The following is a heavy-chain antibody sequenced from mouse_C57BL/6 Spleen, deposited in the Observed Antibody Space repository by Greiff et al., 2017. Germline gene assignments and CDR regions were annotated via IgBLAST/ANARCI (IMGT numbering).Heavy chain of an antibody. CDR1: GYSITSGYY. CDR3: AREPHYYGSSNFDY. J-gene: IGHJ2*01. V-gene: IGHV3-6*01. Sequence: EVKLQESGPGLVKPSQSLSLTCSVTGYSITSGYYWNWIRQFPGNKLEWMGYISYDGSNNYNPSLKNRISITRDTSKNQFFLKLNSVTTEDTATYYCAREPHYYGSSNFDYWGQGTTLTVSS. CDR2: ISYDGSN. D-gene: IGHD1-1*01.